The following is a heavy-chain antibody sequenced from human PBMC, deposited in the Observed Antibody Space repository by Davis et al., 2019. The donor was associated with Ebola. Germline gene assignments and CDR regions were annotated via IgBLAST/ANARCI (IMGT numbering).Heavy chain of an antibody. CDR2: INHSGST. CDR3: ARERFQSNSWDFDY. Sequence: PSETLSLTCAVYGGSFSGYYWSWIRQPPGKGLEWIGEINHSGSTNYNPSLKSRVTISVDTSKNQFSLKLSSVTAADTAVYYCARERFQSNSWDFDYWGQGTLVTVSS. D-gene: IGHD6-6*01. CDR1: GGSFSGYY. V-gene: IGHV4-34*01. J-gene: IGHJ4*02.